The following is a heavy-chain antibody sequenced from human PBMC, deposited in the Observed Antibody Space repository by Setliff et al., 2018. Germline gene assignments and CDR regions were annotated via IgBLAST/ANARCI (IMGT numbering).Heavy chain of an antibody. Sequence: KSSETLSLTCVVYGGSFSGYQWSWIRQPPGKGLEWIGEINHSGSTNYNPSLKSRVSISVEKSKNQFSLKLTSVTAADTAAYYCARAQVVFAISAPVWYFEVWGRGTQVTVSS. D-gene: IGHD2-21*01. CDR2: INHSGST. J-gene: IGHJ2*01. CDR3: ARAQVVFAISAPVWYFEV. V-gene: IGHV4-34*01. CDR1: GGSFSGYQ.